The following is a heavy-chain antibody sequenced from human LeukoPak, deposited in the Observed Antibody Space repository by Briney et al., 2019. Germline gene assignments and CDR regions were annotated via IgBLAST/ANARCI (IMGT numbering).Heavy chain of an antibody. D-gene: IGHD6-13*01. J-gene: IGHJ4*02. CDR2: ISSTSSTI. Sequence: QPGGSLRLSCAASGFTFSSYSMNWVRQAPGKGLEWVSYISSTSSTIYYADSVKGRFTISRDTAKNSLYLQMNSLRAEDTAVYYCAKVPTYSSSWYAFYFDYWGQGTLVTVSS. CDR3: AKVPTYSSSWYAFYFDY. V-gene: IGHV3-48*01. CDR1: GFTFSSYS.